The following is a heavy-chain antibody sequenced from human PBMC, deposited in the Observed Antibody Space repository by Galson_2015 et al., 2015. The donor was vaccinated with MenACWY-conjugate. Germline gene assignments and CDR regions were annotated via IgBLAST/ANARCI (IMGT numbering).Heavy chain of an antibody. V-gene: IGHV3-64*02. D-gene: IGHD5-18*01. CDR2: ISTYGGST. Sequence: SLRLSCAGSGFSFTDYDMHWVRQAPGKGLEYVSAISTYGGSTYYADSVRGRFTISRDNSKNMLFLQMGSLRVEDTAVYYCARKDGATYGYNDYWGQGTLVIVSS. J-gene: IGHJ4*02. CDR3: ARKDGATYGYNDY. CDR1: GFSFTDYD.